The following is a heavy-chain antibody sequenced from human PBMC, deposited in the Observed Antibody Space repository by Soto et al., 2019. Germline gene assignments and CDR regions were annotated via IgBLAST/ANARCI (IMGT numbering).Heavy chain of an antibody. CDR1: GGTFSSYT. D-gene: IGHD2-15*01. CDR2: IIPILGIA. CDR3: ATNLYCSGGSCPHTTDY. Sequence: GASVKVSCKASGGTFSSYTISWVRHAPGQGLEWMGRIIPILGIANYAQKFQGRVTITADKSTSTAYMELSSLRSEDTAVYYCATNLYCSGGSCPHTTDYWGQGTLVTVSS. J-gene: IGHJ4*02. V-gene: IGHV1-69*02.